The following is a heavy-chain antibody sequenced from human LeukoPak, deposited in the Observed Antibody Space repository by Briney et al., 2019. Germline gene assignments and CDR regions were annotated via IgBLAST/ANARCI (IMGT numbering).Heavy chain of an antibody. CDR2: INPSGGST. D-gene: IGHD3-22*01. CDR3: ARDQSHSSGYYYSPLMDV. Sequence: ASVKVSCKASGYTFTSYYMHWARQAPGQGLEWMGIINPSGGSTSYAQKFQGRVTMTRDTSTSTVYMELSSLSSEDTAVYYCARDQSHSSGYYYSPLMDVWGQGTTVTVSS. V-gene: IGHV1-46*01. J-gene: IGHJ6*02. CDR1: GYTFTSYY.